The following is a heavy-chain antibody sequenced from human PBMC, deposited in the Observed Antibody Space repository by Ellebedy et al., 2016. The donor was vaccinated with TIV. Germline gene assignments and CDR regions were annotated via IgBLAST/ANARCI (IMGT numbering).Heavy chain of an antibody. D-gene: IGHD4-17*01. CDR1: GFTFSTYW. CDR2: IREDGSEK. V-gene: IGHV3-7*03. Sequence: PGGSLRLSCAVSGFTFSTYWMSWVRQAPGKGLEWVANIREDGSEKYYVDSVKGRFTISRDNAENSLYLQMNSLRAEDTAVYYCARAGDRGAVDYWGQGSLVTVSS. J-gene: IGHJ4*02. CDR3: ARAGDRGAVDY.